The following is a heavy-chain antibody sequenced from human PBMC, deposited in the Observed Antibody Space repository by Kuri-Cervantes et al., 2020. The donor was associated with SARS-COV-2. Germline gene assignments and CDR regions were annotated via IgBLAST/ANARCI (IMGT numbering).Heavy chain of an antibody. J-gene: IGHJ1*01. CDR2: IYTSGST. Sequence: SETLSLTCTVSGGSISSGSYYWSWIRQPAGKGLEWIGHIYTSGSTNYNPSLKSRVTLSADTSKNQFSLKLTSVTAADTALYYCARGAGYWDEYFQHWGQGTLVTVSS. CDR1: GGSISSGSYY. V-gene: IGHV4-61*09. CDR3: ARGAGYWDEYFQH. D-gene: IGHD1-26*01.